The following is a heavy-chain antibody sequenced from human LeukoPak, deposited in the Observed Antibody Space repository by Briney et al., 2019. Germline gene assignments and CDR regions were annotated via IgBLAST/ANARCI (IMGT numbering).Heavy chain of an antibody. CDR2: INPNSGGT. V-gene: IGHV1-2*02. J-gene: IGHJ4*02. Sequence: GASLKVSCKASGYTFTGYYMHWVGQAPGQGLEWMGWINPNSGGTNYAQKFQGRFTMTRDTSISTAYMELSRLRSDDTAVYYCARFRATTEPHFDYWGQGTLVTVSS. CDR1: GYTFTGYY. CDR3: ARFRATTEPHFDY. D-gene: IGHD1-26*01.